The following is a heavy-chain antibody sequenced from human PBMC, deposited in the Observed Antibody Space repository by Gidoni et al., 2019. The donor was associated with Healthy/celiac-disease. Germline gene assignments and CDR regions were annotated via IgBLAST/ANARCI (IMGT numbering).Heavy chain of an antibody. CDR2: IKQDGSEK. J-gene: IGHJ4*02. Sequence: EVQLVESGGGLVQPGGSLRLSCAASGFPFSSYWMSWVRQAPGKGLEWVANIKQDGSEKYYVDSVKGRFTISRDNAKNSLYLQMNSLRAEDTAVYYCADKGYSGYDGTRDYWGQGTLVTVSS. V-gene: IGHV3-7*01. CDR3: ADKGYSGYDGTRDY. D-gene: IGHD5-12*01. CDR1: GFPFSSYW.